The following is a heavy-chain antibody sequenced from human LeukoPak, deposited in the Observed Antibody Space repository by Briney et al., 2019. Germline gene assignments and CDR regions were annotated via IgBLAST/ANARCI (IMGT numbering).Heavy chain of an antibody. CDR2: ISCSGGST. CDR3: AKDYDSSGYDYGD. CDR1: GFTFSSYA. Sequence: GGSLRLSCAASGFTFSSYAMRWVRQAPGKGLECVSAISCSGGSTFYAEFAEGRFPNPRDNYKNSLYLQMNSLRAEDTAVYYCAKDYDSSGYDYGDWGQGTLVTVSS. J-gene: IGHJ4*02. D-gene: IGHD3-22*01. V-gene: IGHV3-23*01.